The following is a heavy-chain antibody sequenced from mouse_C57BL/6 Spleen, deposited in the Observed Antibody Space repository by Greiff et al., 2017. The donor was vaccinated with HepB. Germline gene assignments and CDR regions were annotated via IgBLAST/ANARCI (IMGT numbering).Heavy chain of an antibody. V-gene: IGHV1-54*01. J-gene: IGHJ2*01. D-gene: IGHD2-4*01. Sequence: VKLQKSGAELVRPGTSVKVSCKASGYAFTNYLIEWVKQRPGQGLEWIGVINPGSGGTNYNEKFKGKATLTSDKSSSTAYMQLSSLTSEDSAVYFCARNHLIYYDYDYWGQGTTLTVSS. CDR3: ARNHLIYYDYDY. CDR1: GYAFTNYL. CDR2: INPGSGGT.